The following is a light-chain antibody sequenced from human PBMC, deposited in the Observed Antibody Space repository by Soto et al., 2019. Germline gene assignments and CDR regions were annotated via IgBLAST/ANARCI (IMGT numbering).Light chain of an antibody. Sequence: AIQMTQSPSSLSASVGDRVTITCRASQDIRHELGWYQQKPGKAPKLLIYAASSLQSGVPSRFSGSGSGTDFTLTISSLQPEDFAAYYCLQDYNYPFTFGPGTKVAIK. CDR3: LQDYNYPFT. V-gene: IGKV1-6*01. CDR2: AAS. CDR1: QDIRHE. J-gene: IGKJ3*01.